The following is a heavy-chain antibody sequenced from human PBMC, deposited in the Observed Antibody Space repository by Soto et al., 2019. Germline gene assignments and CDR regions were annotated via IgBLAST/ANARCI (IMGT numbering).Heavy chain of an antibody. CDR1: GGSFSGYY. CDR2: NNHSGST. V-gene: IGHV4-34*01. J-gene: IGHJ6*02. CDR3: AREGWNYVEYYYGMDV. D-gene: IGHD1-7*01. Sequence: LSLTCAVYGGSFSGYYWSWIRQPPGKGLEWIGENNHSGSTNYNPSLKSRVTISVDTSKNQFSLKLSSVTAADTAVYYCAREGWNYVEYYYGMDVWGQGTTVTVSS.